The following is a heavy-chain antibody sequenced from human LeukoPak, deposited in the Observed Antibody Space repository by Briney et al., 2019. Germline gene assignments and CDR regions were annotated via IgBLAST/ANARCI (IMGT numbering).Heavy chain of an antibody. CDR1: GDSVSSNSAA. CDR2: TYYRSKWYN. J-gene: IGHJ6*03. D-gene: IGHD6-6*01. V-gene: IGHV6-1*01. CDR3: ARGNSSSSKDYYYYMDV. Sequence: SQTLSLTCAISGDSVSSNSAAWNWIRQSPSRGLEWLGRTYYRSKWYNDYAVSVKSRITINPDTSKNQFSPQLNSVTPEDTAVYYCARGNSSSSKDYYYYMDVWGKGTTVTVSS.